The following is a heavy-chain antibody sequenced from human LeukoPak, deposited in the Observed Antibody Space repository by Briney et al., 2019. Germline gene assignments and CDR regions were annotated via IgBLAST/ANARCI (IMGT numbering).Heavy chain of an antibody. J-gene: IGHJ4*02. CDR3: ARWITTEYYFDY. V-gene: IGHV4-34*01. Sequence: PSETLSLTCAVYGGSFSGYYWSWIRQPPGKGLEWIGEINHSGSTNYNPSLKSRVTTSVDTSKNQFSLKLSSVTAADTAVYYCARWITTEYYFDYWGQGTLVTVSS. D-gene: IGHD4-11*01. CDR1: GGSFSGYY. CDR2: INHSGST.